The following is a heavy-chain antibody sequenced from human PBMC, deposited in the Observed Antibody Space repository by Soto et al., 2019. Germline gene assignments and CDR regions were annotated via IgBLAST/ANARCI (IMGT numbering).Heavy chain of an antibody. CDR2: ISSSSSTI. Sequence: GGSLRLSCAASGFTFSSYSMNWVRQAPGKGLEWVSYISSSSSTIYYADSVKGRFTISRDNAKNSLYLQMNSLRDEDTAVYYCAAPYYDFWSGYTPPEVWGQGTLVTVSS. CDR1: GFTFSSYS. J-gene: IGHJ4*02. V-gene: IGHV3-48*02. CDR3: AAPYYDFWSGYTPPEV. D-gene: IGHD3-3*01.